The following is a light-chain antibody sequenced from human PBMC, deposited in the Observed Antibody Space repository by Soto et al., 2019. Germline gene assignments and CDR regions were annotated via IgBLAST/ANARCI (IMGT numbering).Light chain of an antibody. V-gene: IGKV3-20*01. J-gene: IGKJ3*01. CDR3: QQYCRTPFT. Sequence: EVVLTQSPGTLSSSPGERAALSCRASQSVSNKYLAWYQQKPGQAPRLLIYGASSRATGIPDRFSGSGSGTDFTLTISRLEPEDFAVYYCQQYCRTPFTFGPGTKVDIK. CDR1: QSVSNKY. CDR2: GAS.